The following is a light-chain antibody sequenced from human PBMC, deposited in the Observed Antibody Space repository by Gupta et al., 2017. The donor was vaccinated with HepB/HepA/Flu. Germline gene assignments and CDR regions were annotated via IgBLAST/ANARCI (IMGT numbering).Light chain of an antibody. J-gene: IGLJ1*01. V-gene: IGLV3-1*01. CDR2: QDE. Sequence: SYEVTQPPSVSVSPGQTASITCSGDKLGDKSVCWYQQKPGQSPLLVIYQDERRPSEIPERFSGSKSGNTATLTIRGTQTLDEADYYCQSWDTNSYVFGTGTNFTVL. CDR1: KLGDKS. CDR3: QSWDTNSYV.